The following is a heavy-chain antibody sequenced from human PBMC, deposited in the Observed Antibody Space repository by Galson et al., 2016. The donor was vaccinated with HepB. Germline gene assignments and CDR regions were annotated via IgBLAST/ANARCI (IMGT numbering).Heavy chain of an antibody. Sequence: SLRLSCAASGFTLDHYAMHWVRQAPGKGLEWVSGISWNSGSIGYADSVKGRFTISRDNAKNSLSLQMNSLRAGDTALYYCAKDSGAYYYDSSGYRRNAFDIWGQGTMVTVSS. J-gene: IGHJ3*02. CDR2: ISWNSGSI. CDR3: AKDSGAYYYDSSGYRRNAFDI. V-gene: IGHV3-9*01. D-gene: IGHD3-22*01. CDR1: GFTLDHYA.